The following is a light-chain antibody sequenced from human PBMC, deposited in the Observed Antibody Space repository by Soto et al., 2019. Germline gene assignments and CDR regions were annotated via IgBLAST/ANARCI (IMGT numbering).Light chain of an antibody. CDR2: EVS. V-gene: IGLV2-14*01. Sequence: QSALTQPASVSGSPGQSITISCTGTSSDIGDYNYVSWYQQHPGKAPKLLICEVSDRPSGVSNRFSGSKSGRTASLTISGLQADDEADYYCCSYTNTNTLVFGGGTKLTVL. CDR3: CSYTNTNTLV. J-gene: IGLJ2*01. CDR1: SSDIGDYNY.